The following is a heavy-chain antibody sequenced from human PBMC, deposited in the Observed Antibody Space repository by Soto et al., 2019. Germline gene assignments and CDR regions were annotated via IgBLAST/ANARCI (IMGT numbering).Heavy chain of an antibody. CDR1: GFDFSYYW. J-gene: IGHJ1*01. Sequence: GGSLRLSCVTSGFDFSYYWIHWISQAPGKGLVWVSRIDPDGTTTNYADSVKGRFTVSRDNAKDTAYLQMDSLTADDTALYYCTRGLRPSSAGTGAYWGPGTLVTVSS. V-gene: IGHV3-74*01. CDR2: IDPDGTTT. D-gene: IGHD1-1*01. CDR3: TRGLRPSSAGTGAY.